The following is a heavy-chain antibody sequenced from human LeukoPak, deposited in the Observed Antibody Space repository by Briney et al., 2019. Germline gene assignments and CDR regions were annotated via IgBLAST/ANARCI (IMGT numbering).Heavy chain of an antibody. J-gene: IGHJ5*02. D-gene: IGHD6-6*01. CDR2: INPNSGGT. V-gene: IGHV1-2*02. CDR1: GYTFTGYY. Sequence: ASVKVSCKASGYTFTGYYMHWVRQAPGQGLEWMGWINPNSGGTNYAQKFQGRVTMTRDTSISTAYMELGRLRSDDTAVYYCARAGLYSSSSRGWFDPWGQGTLVTVSS. CDR3: ARAGLYSSSSRGWFDP.